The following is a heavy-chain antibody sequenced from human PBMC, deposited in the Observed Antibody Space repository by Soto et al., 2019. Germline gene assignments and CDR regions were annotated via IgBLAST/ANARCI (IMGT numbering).Heavy chain of an antibody. CDR3: ARVPPIVAWYDT. Sequence: QVPLVQSGAEVKKSGASVRISCKASGYSFTSYAIPWATQAPAQRLEGIGWINGGSGATIYSQRFQDRVTLTRDTSASAAYMEMSGLTSEDTAIYYCARVPPIVAWYDTCGQGTLVSVS. J-gene: IGHJ5*02. D-gene: IGHD3-16*02. V-gene: IGHV1-3*01. CDR1: GYSFTSYA. CDR2: INGGSGAT.